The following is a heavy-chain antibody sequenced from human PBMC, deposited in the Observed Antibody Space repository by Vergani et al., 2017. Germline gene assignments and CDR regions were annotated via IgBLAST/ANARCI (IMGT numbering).Heavy chain of an antibody. CDR2: IMPDGSAT. V-gene: IGHV3-7*01. D-gene: IGHD6-6*01. CDR3: AKSGFVGAFET. CDR1: GLTFSDFW. J-gene: IGHJ3*02. Sequence: EVLLVESGGGLVQPGESLRLSCTASGLTFSDFWMTWVRQVPGKGLEWVANIMPDGSATMYADSLRGRFSISRDNAKNSLHLHMSSLRVEDTAVYFCAKSGFVGAFETWGQGTMVTVSS.